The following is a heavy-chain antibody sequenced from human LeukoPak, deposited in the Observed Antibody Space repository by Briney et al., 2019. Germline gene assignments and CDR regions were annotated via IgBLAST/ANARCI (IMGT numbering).Heavy chain of an antibody. CDR1: GGTFSSYA. J-gene: IGHJ5*02. CDR3: ARGRRSQWFGEYLFWFDP. Sequence: ASVKVSCKASGGTFSSYAISWVRQAPGQGLEWMGGIIPIFGTANYAQKFQGRVTITAEESTSTAYMELSSLRSEDTAVYYCARGRRSQWFGEYLFWFDPWGQGTLVTVSS. V-gene: IGHV1-69*13. CDR2: IIPIFGTA. D-gene: IGHD3-10*01.